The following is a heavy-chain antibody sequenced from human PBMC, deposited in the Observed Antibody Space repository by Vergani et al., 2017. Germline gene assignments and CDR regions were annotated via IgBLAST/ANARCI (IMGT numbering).Heavy chain of an antibody. J-gene: IGHJ3*02. CDR3: ARGGYCSSTSCSIGDAFDI. CDR1: GYSFTSYW. Sequence: EVQLVQSGAEVKKPGESLKISCKGSGYSFTSYWIGWVRQMPGKGLGWLGIIYPGDSDTRYSPSFQGQVTISADKSISTAYLQWSSLKASDTAMYYCARGGYCSSTSCSIGDAFDIWGQGTMVTVSS. D-gene: IGHD2-2*01. CDR2: IYPGDSDT. V-gene: IGHV5-51*03.